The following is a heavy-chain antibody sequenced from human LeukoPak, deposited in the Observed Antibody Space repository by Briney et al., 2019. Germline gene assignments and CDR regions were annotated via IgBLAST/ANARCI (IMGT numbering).Heavy chain of an antibody. D-gene: IGHD4-11*01. CDR3: AKDLTTLFLASDV. J-gene: IGHJ3*01. Sequence: SGGSLRLSCVASGFTFSAYGMQWDRQAPGKGLEWVAVISNDGDNKYYSNSVKGRFTISRDSSKNTLYLQMNSLRPEDTAVYSCAKDLTTLFLASDVWGLGTMVTVSS. CDR1: GFTFSAYG. V-gene: IGHV3-30*18. CDR2: ISNDGDNK.